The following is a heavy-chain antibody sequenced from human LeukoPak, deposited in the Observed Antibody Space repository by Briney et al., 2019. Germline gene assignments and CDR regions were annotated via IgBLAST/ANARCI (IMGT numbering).Heavy chain of an antibody. CDR1: GFTFSSYA. V-gene: IGHV3-23*01. CDR3: AKVSGSGGTKYQPFDY. CDR2: ISGSGGST. Sequence: PGGSLRLSCAASGFTFSSYAMSWVRQAPRKGLEWVSAISGSGGSTYYADSVKGRFTISRDNSKNTLYLQMNSLRAEDTAVYYCAKVSGSGGTKYQPFDYWGQGTLVTVSS. J-gene: IGHJ4*02. D-gene: IGHD2-15*01.